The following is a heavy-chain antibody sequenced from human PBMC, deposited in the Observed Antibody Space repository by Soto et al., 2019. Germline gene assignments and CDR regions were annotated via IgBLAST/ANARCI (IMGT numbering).Heavy chain of an antibody. CDR1: GDSVSNGNW. CDR2: IYKSGDT. V-gene: IGHV4-4*02. Sequence: QVQLKESGPGLVTPWGTLSLTCAVSGDSVSNGNWWCWVRQPPGRGLGWVGEIYKSGDTNYNPSLKSRVTVSADRSNNQYSLRLNSVTAADTAMYYCATRTSVFGIVTFYWGQGILVTVSS. J-gene: IGHJ4*02. D-gene: IGHD3-16*01. CDR3: ATRTSVFGIVTFY.